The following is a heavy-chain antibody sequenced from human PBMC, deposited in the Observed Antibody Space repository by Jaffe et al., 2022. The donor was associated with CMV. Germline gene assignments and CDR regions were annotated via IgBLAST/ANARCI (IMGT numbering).Heavy chain of an antibody. CDR1: GGTFSSYA. V-gene: IGHV1-69*01. CDR3: ARGGSGHYYGSGRDNWFDP. D-gene: IGHD3-10*01. Sequence: QVQLVQSGAEVKKPGSSVKVSCKASGGTFSSYAISWVRQAPGQGLEWMGGIIPIFGTANYAQKFQGRVTITADESTSTAYMELSSLRSEDTAVYYCARGGSGHYYGSGRDNWFDPWGQGTLVTVSS. CDR2: IIPIFGTA. J-gene: IGHJ5*02.